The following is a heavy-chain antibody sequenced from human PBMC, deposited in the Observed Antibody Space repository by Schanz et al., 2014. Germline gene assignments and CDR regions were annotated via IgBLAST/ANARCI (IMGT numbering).Heavy chain of an antibody. V-gene: IGHV3-23*01. CDR1: GFTFNSYA. D-gene: IGHD2-15*01. Sequence: DVQLLESGGGLVQPGGSLRLSCAASGFTFNSYAMSWVRQAPGKGLEWVSALSASGGSTYYADSVKGRFTISRDNSKNILYLQMNSLRAEDTAVYYCAKARRKSNCSGGRCFHYSYYGMDVWGQGTTVTVSS. CDR3: AKARRKSNCSGGRCFHYSYYGMDV. J-gene: IGHJ6*02. CDR2: LSASGGST.